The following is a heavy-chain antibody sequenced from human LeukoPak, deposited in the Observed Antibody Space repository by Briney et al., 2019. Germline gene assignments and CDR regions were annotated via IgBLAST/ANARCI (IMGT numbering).Heavy chain of an antibody. CDR1: GFTFISYA. V-gene: IGHV3-23*01. D-gene: IGHD6-19*01. Sequence: GGSLRLSCAASGFTFISYAMSWVSQAPGKGLEWVSTISGSGGRTSYADSVKGRFTISRDNSKNTLYLQVNSLRVEDTAVYYCAMAVIGSGWTLDYWGQGTPVTVSS. CDR3: AMAVIGSGWTLDY. CDR2: ISGSGGRT. J-gene: IGHJ4*02.